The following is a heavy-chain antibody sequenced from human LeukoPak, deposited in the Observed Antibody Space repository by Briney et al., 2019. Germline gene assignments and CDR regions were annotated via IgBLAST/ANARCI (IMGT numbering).Heavy chain of an antibody. J-gene: IGHJ4*02. Sequence: GGSLRLSCAASGFTFSSYWMSWVRQAPGKGLEWVANIKQDGSEKYHVDSVKGRFTISRDNAKNSLYLQMNSLRAEDTAVYYCARVRTSCFFDYWGQGTLVTVSS. CDR3: ARVRTSCFFDY. D-gene: IGHD2-2*01. V-gene: IGHV3-7*03. CDR1: GFTFSSYW. CDR2: IKQDGSEK.